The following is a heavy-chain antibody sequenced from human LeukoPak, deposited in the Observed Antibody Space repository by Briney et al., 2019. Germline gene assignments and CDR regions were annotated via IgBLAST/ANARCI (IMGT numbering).Heavy chain of an antibody. J-gene: IGHJ6*02. CDR2: ISGSGGST. D-gene: IGHD3-10*01. CDR3: ARNQLGDFYYYYAMDV. V-gene: IGHV3-23*01. CDR1: GFTFSSYA. Sequence: PGGSLRLSCAASGFTFSSYAMSWVRQAPGKGLEWVSAISGSGGSTYYADSVRGRFTISRDNSNNTVFLQMNSLRAEDTAVYYCARNQLGDFYYYYAMDVWGQGTTVTVSS.